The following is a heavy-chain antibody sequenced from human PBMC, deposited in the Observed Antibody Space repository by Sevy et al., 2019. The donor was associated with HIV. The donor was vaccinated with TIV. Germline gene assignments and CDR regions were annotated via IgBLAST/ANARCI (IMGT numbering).Heavy chain of an antibody. J-gene: IGHJ4*02. V-gene: IGHV3-30*18. CDR2: ISYDGSNK. D-gene: IGHD2-21*02. CDR1: GFTFSSYG. Sequence: GGSLRLSCAASGFTFSSYGMHWVRQAPGKGLEWVAVISYDGSNKYYADSVKGRFTISRDNSKNTLYLQMNSLRAEDTAVYYCVKVDGAVTAPFDYWGQGTLVTVSS. CDR3: VKVDGAVTAPFDY.